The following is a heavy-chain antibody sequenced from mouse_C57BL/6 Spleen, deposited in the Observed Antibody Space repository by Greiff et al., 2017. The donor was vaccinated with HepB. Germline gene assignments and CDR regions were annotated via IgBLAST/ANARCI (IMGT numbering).Heavy chain of an antibody. CDR1: GFTFSSYA. J-gene: IGHJ1*03. CDR2: ISSGGDYI. V-gene: IGHV5-9-1*02. D-gene: IGHD2-1*01. Sequence: LEESGEGLVKPGGSLKLSCAASGFTFSSYAMSWVRQTPEKRLEWVAYISSGGDYIYYADTVKGRFTISRDNARNTLYLQMSSLKSEDTAMYYCTRDTYGNYRWYFDVWGTGTTVTVSS. CDR3: TRDTYGNYRWYFDV.